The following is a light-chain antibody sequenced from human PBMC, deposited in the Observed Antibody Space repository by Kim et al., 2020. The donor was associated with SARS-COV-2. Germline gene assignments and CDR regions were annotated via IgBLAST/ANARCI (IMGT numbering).Light chain of an antibody. CDR1: NIGTNS. CDR3: QVWDSSSDHPDWV. V-gene: IGLV3-21*04. CDR2: YDS. J-gene: IGLJ3*02. Sequence: KTPRITCGGNNIGTNSVHWYQQKPGQAPVLIMYYDSDRPSGIPERFSGSNSGNTATLTISTVEAGDEADYYCQVWDSSSDHPDWVFGGGTQLTV.